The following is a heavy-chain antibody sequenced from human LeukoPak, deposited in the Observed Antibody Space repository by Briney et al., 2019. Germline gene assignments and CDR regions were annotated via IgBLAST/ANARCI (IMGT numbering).Heavy chain of an antibody. Sequence: GGSLRLSCAASGFTVSSKNMSWVRQAPGKGLEWVANIKQDGSEKYYVDSVKGRFTISRDNAKNSLYLQMNSLRAEDTAVYYCARDPPPPYYYGSGSNAFDIWGQGTMVTVSS. J-gene: IGHJ3*02. CDR3: ARDPPPPYYYGSGSNAFDI. V-gene: IGHV3-7*01. CDR2: IKQDGSEK. D-gene: IGHD3-10*01. CDR1: GFTVSSKN.